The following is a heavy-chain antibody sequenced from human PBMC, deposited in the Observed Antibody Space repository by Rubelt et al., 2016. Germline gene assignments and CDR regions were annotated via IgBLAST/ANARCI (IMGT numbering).Heavy chain of an antibody. D-gene: IGHD3-3*01. J-gene: IGHJ6*02. CDR1: GDSFTSYW. CDR3: ARRGVRDDFWSGYSDHQINYYYGMDV. Sequence: GDSFTSYWIGWVRQMPGKGLEWMGIIYPGDSDTRYSPSFQGQVTISADKSISTAYLQWSSLKASDTAMYYCARRGVRDDFWSGYSDHQINYYYGMDVWGQGTTVTVSS. V-gene: IGHV5-51*01. CDR2: IYPGDSDT.